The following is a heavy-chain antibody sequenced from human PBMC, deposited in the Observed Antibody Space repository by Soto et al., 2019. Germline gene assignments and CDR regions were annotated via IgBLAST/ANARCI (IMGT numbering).Heavy chain of an antibody. J-gene: IGHJ4*02. CDR2: IYYSVTT. Sequence: QVQLQESGPGLVKPSQTLSLTCTVSGASITSGGYYWSWIRQHPGKGLEWIGYIYYSVTTYYNPSLKSRVIISVDTSKNQFSMNLSSVTAADTAVYYCARAENERAGIYRPPDYWCSGPLFTVSS. D-gene: IGHD5-12*01. CDR3: ARAENERAGIYRPPDY. CDR1: GASITSGGYY. V-gene: IGHV4-31*03.